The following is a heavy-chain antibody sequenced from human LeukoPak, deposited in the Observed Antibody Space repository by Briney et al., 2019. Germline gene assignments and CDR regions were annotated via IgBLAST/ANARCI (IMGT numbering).Heavy chain of an antibody. V-gene: IGHV4-39*01. Sequence: RPSETLSLTCTVSGGSISSGGYYWSWIRQHPGKGLEWIGSIYYSGSTYYNPSLKSRVTISVDTSKNQFSLKLSSVTAADTAVYYCARPRYSSSSHFVDYWGQGTLVTVSS. CDR2: IYYSGST. D-gene: IGHD6-6*01. CDR3: ARPRYSSSSHFVDY. CDR1: GGSISSGGYY. J-gene: IGHJ4*02.